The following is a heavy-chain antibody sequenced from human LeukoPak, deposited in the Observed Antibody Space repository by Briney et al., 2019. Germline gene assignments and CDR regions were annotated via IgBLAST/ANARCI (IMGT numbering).Heavy chain of an antibody. D-gene: IGHD5-18*01. CDR1: GFTFKNYW. CDR3: ARDRSYGSFNY. CDR2: INTDGSAT. J-gene: IGHJ4*02. V-gene: IGHV3-74*01. Sequence: PGGSLRLSCAASGFTFKNYWMHWVRQTPGKGLVWIARINTDGSATNYADFVKGRFTISRDNAKNSLYLQMSSLRAEDTAVYYCARDRSYGSFNYWGQGTLVTVSS.